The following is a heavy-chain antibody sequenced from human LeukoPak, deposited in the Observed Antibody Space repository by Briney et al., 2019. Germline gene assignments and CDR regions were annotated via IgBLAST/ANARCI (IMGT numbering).Heavy chain of an antibody. D-gene: IGHD1-26*01. J-gene: IGHJ4*02. CDR1: GFSFTDYP. CDR2: ISSGGTT. CDR3: ARGRASTSNFDS. Sequence: PGGSLRLSCATSGFSFTDYPMNWVRQAPGKGLEWVSLISSGGTTYYADSVKGRFTISRDSSRNTLYLQMNSLGAEDTAVYYCARGRASTSNFDSWGQGTLVTVSS. V-gene: IGHV3-53*01.